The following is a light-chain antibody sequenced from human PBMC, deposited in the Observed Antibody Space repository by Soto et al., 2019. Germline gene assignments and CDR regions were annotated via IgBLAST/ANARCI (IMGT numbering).Light chain of an antibody. Sequence: GDRVTITCRASQSISSWLAWYQQKPGKAPKLLIYDASSLESGVPSRFSGSGSWTEFTLTISSLQPDDFATYYCQQYNSYWTFGQGTKVEIK. CDR2: DAS. CDR3: QQYNSYWT. J-gene: IGKJ1*01. CDR1: QSISSW. V-gene: IGKV1-5*01.